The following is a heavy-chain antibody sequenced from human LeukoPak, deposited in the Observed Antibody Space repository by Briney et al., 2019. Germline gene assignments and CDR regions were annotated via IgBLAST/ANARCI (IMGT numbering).Heavy chain of an antibody. V-gene: IGHV3-21*01. CDR2: ISSSSSYI. D-gene: IGHD6-19*01. CDR3: GRGGSNGWYSGFDY. J-gene: IGHJ4*02. CDR1: GFTFSSYS. Sequence: GGSLRLSCAASGFTFSSYSMNWVRQAPGKGLEWVSSISSSSSYIYYADSVKGRFTISRDNAKNSLYLQMNSLRAEDTAVYYCGRGGSNGWYSGFDYWGQGTLVTVSS.